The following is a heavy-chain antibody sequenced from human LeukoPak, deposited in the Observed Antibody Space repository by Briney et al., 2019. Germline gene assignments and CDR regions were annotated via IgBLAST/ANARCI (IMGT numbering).Heavy chain of an antibody. CDR3: ARDPWDHGSGRYSYDYYYGMDV. CDR2: ISYDGSSK. CDR1: GFTFSCYA. J-gene: IGHJ6*02. V-gene: IGHV3-30*04. D-gene: IGHD3-10*01. Sequence: GGPLRLSCAASGFTFSCYAMHWGRQAPGKGLEWVAVISYDGSSKYYADSVKGRFTISRDTSKNTLYLQMNSLRAEDTAVYYCARDPWDHGSGRYSYDYYYGMDVLGQGTTVTVSS.